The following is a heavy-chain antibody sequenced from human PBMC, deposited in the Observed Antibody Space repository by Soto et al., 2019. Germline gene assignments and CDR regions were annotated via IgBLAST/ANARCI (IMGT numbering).Heavy chain of an antibody. J-gene: IGHJ4*02. CDR2: INAGNGNT. D-gene: IGHD4-4*01. V-gene: IGHV1-3*01. CDR1: GYTFTSYA. CDR3: ARGGGINSNHYFDY. Sequence: ASVKLSCKASGYTFTSYAMHWVRQAPGQRLEWMGWINAGNGNTKYSQKFQGRVTITRDTSASTAYMELSSLRSEDTAVYYCARGGGINSNHYFDYWGQGTLVTVSS.